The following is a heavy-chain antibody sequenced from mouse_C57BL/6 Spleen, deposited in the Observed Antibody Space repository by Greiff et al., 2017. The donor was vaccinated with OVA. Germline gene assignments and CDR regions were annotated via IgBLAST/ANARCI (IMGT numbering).Heavy chain of an antibody. CDR3: ASRDYDIGGAMDY. CDR1: GYTFTDYY. J-gene: IGHJ4*01. V-gene: IGHV1-75*01. D-gene: IGHD2-4*01. CDR2: IFPGSGST. Sequence: SGPELVKPGASVKISCKASGYTFTDYYINWVKQRPGQGLEWIGWIFPGSGSTYYNEKFKGKATLTVDKSSSTAYMLLSSLTSEDSAVYFCASRDYDIGGAMDYWGQGTSVTVSS.